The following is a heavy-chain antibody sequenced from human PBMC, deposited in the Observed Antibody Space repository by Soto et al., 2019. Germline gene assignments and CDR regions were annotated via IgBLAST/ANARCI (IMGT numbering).Heavy chain of an antibody. V-gene: IGHV3-9*01. CDR1: GFTFDDYA. CDR3: ARGPERAGSGSSYFEY. J-gene: IGHJ4*02. Sequence: EVQLVESGGGLVQPGRSLRLSCAASGFTFDDYARHWFRQAPGKGLEWVPGISWNSVSIGYADSVKGRFTISRDNAKNSLYLQMNSLRAEDTALYYCARGPERAGSGSSYFEYWGQGTPVTVSS. CDR2: ISWNSVSI. D-gene: IGHD3-10*01.